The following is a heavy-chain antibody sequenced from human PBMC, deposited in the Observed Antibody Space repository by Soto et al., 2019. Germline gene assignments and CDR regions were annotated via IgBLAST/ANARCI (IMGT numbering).Heavy chain of an antibody. D-gene: IGHD4-17*01. J-gene: IGHJ5*02. CDR3: ARDRLSVTTWGWFDP. CDR2: IYHGGST. CDR1: GGSISSGGYS. Sequence: QLQLQESGSGLVKPSQTLSLTCAVSGGSISSGGYSWSWIRQPPGKGLEWIGYIYHGGSTYYNPYLKSRVDIPVDRSTGQFSLKLTSVTAAETAVYYSARDRLSVTTWGWFDPWGQGTLVTVSS. V-gene: IGHV4-30-2*01.